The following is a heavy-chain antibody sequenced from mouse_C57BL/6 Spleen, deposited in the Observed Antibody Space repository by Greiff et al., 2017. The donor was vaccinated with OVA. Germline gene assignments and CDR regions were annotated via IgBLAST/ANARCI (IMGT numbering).Heavy chain of an antibody. CDR1: GYTFTSYW. Sequence: VQLQQPGAELVMPGASVKLSCKASGYTFTSYWMHWVKQRPGQGLEWIGEIDPSDSYTNYNQKFKGKSTLTVDKSSSTAYMQLSSLTSEDSAVYYCARGRTTVLDYWGQGTTLTVSS. J-gene: IGHJ2*01. V-gene: IGHV1-69*01. CDR3: ARGRTTVLDY. D-gene: IGHD1-1*01. CDR2: IDPSDSYT.